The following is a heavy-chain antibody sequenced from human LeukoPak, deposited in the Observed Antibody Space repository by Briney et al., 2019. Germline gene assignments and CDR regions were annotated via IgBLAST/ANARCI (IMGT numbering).Heavy chain of an antibody. Sequence: TGGSLRLSCAASGFTFYTYSMNWVRQAPGKGLEWVSAISGSGGSTYYADSVKGRFTISRDNSKNTLYLQMNSLRAEDTAVYYRARVVPPTDYGSGSYFWDPYYFDYWGQGTLVTVSS. J-gene: IGHJ4*02. V-gene: IGHV3-23*01. D-gene: IGHD3-10*01. CDR1: GFTFYTYS. CDR3: ARVVPPTDYGSGSYFWDPYYFDY. CDR2: ISGSGGST.